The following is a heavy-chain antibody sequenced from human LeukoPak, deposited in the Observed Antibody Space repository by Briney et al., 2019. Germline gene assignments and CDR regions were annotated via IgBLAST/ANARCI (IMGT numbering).Heavy chain of an antibody. J-gene: IGHJ4*02. CDR3: ARHVWLQPFDY. CDR1: GGSMNSYY. Sequence: SETLSLTCSVSGGSMNSYYWSWIRQSPGKGLEWSGYIYYSGSTNYNPSLKGGVTISVDTSKNQFSLKLSSVTAAETAVYYCARHVWLQPFDYWGQGTLVTVSS. D-gene: IGHD3-9*01. V-gene: IGHV4-59*08. CDR2: IYYSGST.